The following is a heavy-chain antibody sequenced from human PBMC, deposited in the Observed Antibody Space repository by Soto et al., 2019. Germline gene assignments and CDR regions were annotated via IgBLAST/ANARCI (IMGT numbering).Heavy chain of an antibody. V-gene: IGHV3-23*01. Sequence: EVQLLESGGGLVQPGGSLRLSCAASGFTFSSYAMSWVRQAPGKGLEWVSAIRGSGGSTYYADSVKGRFTISRDNSKNTLYLQMNSLRAEDTAVYYCAKGTGSSWDNWCDPWGQGTLVTVSS. CDR1: GFTFSSYA. CDR3: AKGTGSSWDNWCDP. J-gene: IGHJ5*02. CDR2: IRGSGGST. D-gene: IGHD6-13*01.